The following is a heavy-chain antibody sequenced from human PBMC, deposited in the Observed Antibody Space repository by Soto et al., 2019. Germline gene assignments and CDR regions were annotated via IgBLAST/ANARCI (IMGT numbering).Heavy chain of an antibody. CDR2: IIPILGIA. CDR1: GGTFSSYT. V-gene: IGHV1-69*02. D-gene: IGHD4-17*01. CDR3: ARGPLTTVITLRYSYYYGMDV. J-gene: IGHJ6*02. Sequence: QVQLVQSGAEVKKPGSSVKVSCKASGGTFSSYTISWVRQAPGQGLEWMGRIIPILGIANYAQKFQGRVTITADKSTSTAYMELSSLRSEDTAVYYCARGPLTTVITLRYSYYYGMDVWGQGTTVTVSS.